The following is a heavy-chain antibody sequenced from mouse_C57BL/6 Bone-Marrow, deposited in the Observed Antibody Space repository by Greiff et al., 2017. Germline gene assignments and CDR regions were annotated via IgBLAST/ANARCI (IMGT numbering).Heavy chain of an antibody. V-gene: IGHV1-82*01. J-gene: IGHJ2*01. Sequence: QVQLQQSGPELVKPGASVKISCKASGYAFSSSWMNWVKQRPGKGLEWIGRIYPGDGDTNYNGKFKGKATLTADKSSSTAYMQLSSLTSEDSAVXFCARTRSYYFDYWGQGTTLTVSS. CDR1: GYAFSSSW. CDR2: IYPGDGDT. CDR3: ARTRSYYFDY.